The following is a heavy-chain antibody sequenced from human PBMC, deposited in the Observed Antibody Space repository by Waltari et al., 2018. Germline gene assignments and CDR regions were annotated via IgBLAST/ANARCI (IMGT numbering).Heavy chain of an antibody. CDR1: GFTFSSYA. Sequence: QVQLVESGGGVVQPGRSLRLSCAASGFTFSSYAMHWVRKAPGKGLGWWAVRSEDGSKKDYADSVKGRFTISRDNSKNTLYLQMNSLRAEDTAVYYCARDLSSIAAAGWDAFDIWGQGTMVTVSS. J-gene: IGHJ3*02. D-gene: IGHD6-13*01. CDR3: ARDLSSIAAAGWDAFDI. CDR2: RSEDGSKK. V-gene: IGHV3-30-3*01.